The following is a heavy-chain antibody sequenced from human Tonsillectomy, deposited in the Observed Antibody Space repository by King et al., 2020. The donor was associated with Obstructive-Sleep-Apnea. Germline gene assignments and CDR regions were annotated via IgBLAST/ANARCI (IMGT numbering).Heavy chain of an antibody. D-gene: IGHD6-13*01. CDR2: INIDGSST. V-gene: IGHV3-74*01. Sequence: VQLVESGGGLVHPGGSLRLSCAASGFTFSNYWMHWVRLAPGKGPLWVSRINIDGSSTDYVGSVKGRFTISRDNAKNTLYLQMNSLRPEDTAVYFCARRYSSIWAFDYWGQGTLVTVSS. CDR1: GFTFSNYW. CDR3: ARRYSSIWAFDY. J-gene: IGHJ4*02.